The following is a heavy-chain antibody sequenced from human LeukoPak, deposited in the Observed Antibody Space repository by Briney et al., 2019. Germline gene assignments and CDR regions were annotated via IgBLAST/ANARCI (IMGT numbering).Heavy chain of an antibody. V-gene: IGHV3-7*01. D-gene: IGHD6-13*01. CDR2: IKQDGSEK. J-gene: IGHJ4*02. CDR1: GFTFSSYW. Sequence: PGGSLRLSCAAPGFTFSSYWMSWVRQAPGKGLEGVANIKQDGSEKYYVDSLKGRFTISRDNAKNSLYLQMNSLRAEDTAVYYCARAWVAAAEFDYWGQGTLVTVSS. CDR3: ARAWVAAAEFDY.